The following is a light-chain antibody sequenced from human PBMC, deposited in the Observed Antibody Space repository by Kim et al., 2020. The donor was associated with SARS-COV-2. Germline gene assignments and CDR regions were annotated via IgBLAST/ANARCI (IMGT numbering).Light chain of an antibody. CDR2: DAS. CDR3: QQVGT. V-gene: IGKV3-11*01. J-gene: IGKJ4*01. Sequence: ATLSLSPGERATLSCRASQSVSSYLAWYQQKPGQAPRLLIYDASNRATGIPARFSGSGSGTDFTLTISSLEPEDFAVYYCQQVGTFGGGTKVDIK. CDR1: QSVSSY.